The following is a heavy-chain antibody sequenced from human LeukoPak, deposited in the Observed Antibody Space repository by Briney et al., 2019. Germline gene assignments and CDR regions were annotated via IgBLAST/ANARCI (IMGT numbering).Heavy chain of an antibody. Sequence: GGSLRLSCAASGFTFSTYWMHWVRQAPGKGLVWVSRINADGRTTNYADSVKGRFTISRDNAKKTLHLQMNSLKVEGAAVYYCARVLCSGGYCYYFDYWGQGTLVTVSS. J-gene: IGHJ4*02. CDR1: GFTFSTYW. CDR2: INADGRTT. D-gene: IGHD2-15*01. V-gene: IGHV3-74*01. CDR3: ARVLCSGGYCYYFDY.